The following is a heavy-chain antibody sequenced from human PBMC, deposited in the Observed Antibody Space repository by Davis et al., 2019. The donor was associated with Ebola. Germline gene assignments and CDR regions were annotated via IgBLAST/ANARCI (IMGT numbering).Heavy chain of an antibody. CDR2: ISYDGSNK. CDR3: AKSAVGGVVVPAAMVY. J-gene: IGHJ4*02. D-gene: IGHD2-2*01. Sequence: PGGSLRLSCAASGFTFSSYAMSWVRQAPGKGLEWVAVISYDGSNKYYADSVKGRFTISRDNSKNTLYLQMNSLRAEDTAVYYCAKSAVGGVVVPAAMVYWGQGTLVTVSS. CDR1: GFTFSSYA. V-gene: IGHV3-30*18.